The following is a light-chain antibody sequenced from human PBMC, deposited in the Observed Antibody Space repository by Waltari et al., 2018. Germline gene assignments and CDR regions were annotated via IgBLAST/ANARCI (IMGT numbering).Light chain of an antibody. J-gene: IGLJ3*02. CDR2: DVS. Sequence: QSALTQPASVSGSPGQSITISCTGTSSDIGNYNFVSWYQHQPGQAPKLVIYDVSARPSGVSNRFSGSKSGNTASLTISGLQPEDEADYYCCSYVDTTSWLFGGGTKLTV. V-gene: IGLV2-23*02. CDR3: CSYVDTTSWL. CDR1: SSDIGNYNF.